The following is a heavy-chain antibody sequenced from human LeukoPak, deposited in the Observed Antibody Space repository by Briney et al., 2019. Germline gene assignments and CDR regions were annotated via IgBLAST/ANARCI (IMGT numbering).Heavy chain of an antibody. V-gene: IGHV5-51*01. CDR2: IYPGDSDT. J-gene: IGHJ4*02. CDR1: GYNFSSYW. D-gene: IGHD2-2*01. CDR3: ARLDTASWRY. Sequence: GESLKISCKGSGYNFSSYWIGWVRQMPGKGLEWMGIIYPGDSDTRYSPSFQGQVTISADKSISTAYLQWSSLKASDTAIYYCARLDTASWRYWGQGTLVTVSS.